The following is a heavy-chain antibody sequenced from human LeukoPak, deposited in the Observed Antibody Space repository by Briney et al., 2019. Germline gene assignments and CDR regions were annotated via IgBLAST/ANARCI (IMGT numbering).Heavy chain of an antibody. J-gene: IGHJ4*02. CDR3: ARAVEIYYYDSSGYQGY. CDR1: GFTFSSYS. Sequence: GGSLRLSCAASGFTFSSYSMNWVRQAPGKGLEWVSSISSSSSYIYYADSVKGRFTISRDNAKNPLYLQMNSLRAEDTAVYYCARAVEIYYYDSSGYQGYWGQGTLVTVSS. V-gene: IGHV3-21*01. D-gene: IGHD3-22*01. CDR2: ISSSSSYI.